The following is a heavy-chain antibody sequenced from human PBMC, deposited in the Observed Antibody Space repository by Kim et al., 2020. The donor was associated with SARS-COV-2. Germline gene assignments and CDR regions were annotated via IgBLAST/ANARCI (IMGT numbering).Heavy chain of an antibody. CDR2: ISYDGSNK. D-gene: IGHD2-15*01. Sequence: GGSLRLSCAASGFTFSSYAMHWVRQAPGKGLEWVAVISYDGSNKYYADSVKGRFTISRDNSKNTLYLQMNSLRAEDTAVYYCARALTRYCSGGSCYHSHYYYYGMDVWGQGTTVTVSS. CDR1: GFTFSSYA. J-gene: IGHJ6*02. V-gene: IGHV3-30*04. CDR3: ARALTRYCSGGSCYHSHYYYYGMDV.